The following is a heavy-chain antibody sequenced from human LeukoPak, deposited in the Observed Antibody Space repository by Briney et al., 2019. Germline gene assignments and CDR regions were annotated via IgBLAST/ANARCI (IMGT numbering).Heavy chain of an antibody. CDR1: GGSFSGYY. Sequence: SETLSLTCAVYGGSFSGYYWSWIRQPPGKGLEWIGYIYYSGSTYYNPSLKSRVTISVDTSKNQFSLKLSSVTAADTAVYYCARAGAQGSGSYSNFDYWGQGTLVTVSS. V-gene: IGHV4-30-4*08. D-gene: IGHD3-10*01. J-gene: IGHJ4*02. CDR3: ARAGAQGSGSYSNFDY. CDR2: IYYSGST.